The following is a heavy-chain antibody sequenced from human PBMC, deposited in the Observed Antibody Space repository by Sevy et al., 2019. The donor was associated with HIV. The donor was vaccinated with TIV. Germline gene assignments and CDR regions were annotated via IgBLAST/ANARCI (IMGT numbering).Heavy chain of an antibody. CDR1: GFTFSTST. Sequence: GGSLRLSCAASGFTFSTSTMNWVRQAPGKGLEWVSLITNSSSYIFYADSVKGRFTISRDNTKNSLYLQMNSLRAEDTAVYFCARDDGNYYFHYWGQGTLVTVSS. D-gene: IGHD1-7*01. CDR3: ARDDGNYYFHY. V-gene: IGHV3-21*01. CDR2: ITNSSSYI. J-gene: IGHJ4*02.